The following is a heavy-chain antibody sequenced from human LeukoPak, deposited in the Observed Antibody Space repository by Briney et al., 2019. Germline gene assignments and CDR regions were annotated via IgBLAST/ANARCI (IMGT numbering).Heavy chain of an antibody. Sequence: PSETLSLTCAVYGWSFSGYYWSWIRQPPGKGLEWIGDINDSGSTKYNPSLKSRVTISIATSTNKFSLKVPSVTAADTAVYYCARVKDPGGYYYYYYVDVWGKGTTVTVSS. V-gene: IGHV4-34*01. J-gene: IGHJ6*03. CDR2: INDSGST. D-gene: IGHD3-16*01. CDR3: ARVKDPGGYYYYYYVDV. CDR1: GWSFSGYY.